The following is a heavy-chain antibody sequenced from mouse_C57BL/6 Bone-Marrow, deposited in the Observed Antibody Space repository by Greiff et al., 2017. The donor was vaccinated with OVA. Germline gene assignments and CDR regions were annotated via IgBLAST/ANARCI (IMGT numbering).Heavy chain of an antibody. J-gene: IGHJ3*01. CDR1: GYTFTEYT. V-gene: IGHV1-62-2*01. CDR3: ARHAPYYYGSGYSWFAY. CDR2: FYPGSGSI. Sequence: VQLQQSGAELVKPGASVKLSCKASGYTFTEYTIHWVKQRSGQGLEWIGWFYPGSGSIKYNEKFKDKATLTADKSSSTVYMELSTLTSEDSSVYFCARHAPYYYGSGYSWFAYWGQGTLVTVSA. D-gene: IGHD1-1*01.